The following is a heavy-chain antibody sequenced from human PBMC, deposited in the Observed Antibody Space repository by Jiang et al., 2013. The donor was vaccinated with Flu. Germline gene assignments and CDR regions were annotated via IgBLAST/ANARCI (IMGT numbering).Heavy chain of an antibody. V-gene: IGHV6-1*01. CDR3: VRGVTAIDY. D-gene: IGHD2-21*02. Sequence: SQTLSLTCAISGDSVSSNNAIWNWIRQSPSRGLEWLGRTYYRSKWYSDYAVSVKGRITINPDTSKNQFSLQLNSVTPEDTAVYYCVRGVTAIDYWGQGTLVTVSS. CDR1: GDSVSSNNAI. CDR2: TYYRSKWYS. J-gene: IGHJ4*02.